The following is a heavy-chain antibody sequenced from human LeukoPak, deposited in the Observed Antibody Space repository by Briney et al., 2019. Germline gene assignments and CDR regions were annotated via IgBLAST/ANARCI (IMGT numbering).Heavy chain of an antibody. CDR2: IIPIFGTA. Sequence: ASVKVSCKASGGTFSSYAISWVRQAPGQGLEWMGGIIPIFGTANYAQKFQGRVTITTDESTSTAYMELRSLRSDDTAVYYCARIGEYCSSTSCYRRFDYWGQGTLVTVSS. CDR3: ARIGEYCSSTSCYRRFDY. D-gene: IGHD2-2*02. V-gene: IGHV1-69*05. J-gene: IGHJ4*02. CDR1: GGTFSSYA.